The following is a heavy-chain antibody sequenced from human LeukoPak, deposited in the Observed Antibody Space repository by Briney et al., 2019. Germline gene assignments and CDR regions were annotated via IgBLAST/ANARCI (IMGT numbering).Heavy chain of an antibody. D-gene: IGHD3-22*01. Sequence: SETLSLTCTVSGGSFSSSSYYWSWIRQPAGKGLEWIGRIYTSGSTNYNPSLKSRVTISVDTSKNQFSLKLSSVTAADTAVYYCARFSVWDSSGYYLGPYYYYMDVWGKGTTVTVSS. CDR1: GGSFSSSSYY. V-gene: IGHV4-61*02. CDR2: IYTSGST. J-gene: IGHJ6*03. CDR3: ARFSVWDSSGYYLGPYYYYMDV.